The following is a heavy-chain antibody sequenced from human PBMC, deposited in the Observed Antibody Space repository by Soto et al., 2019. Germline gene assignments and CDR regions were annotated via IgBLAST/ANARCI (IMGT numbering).Heavy chain of an antibody. CDR2: ISGSGGST. Sequence: GGSLRLSCAASGFTFSSYAMSWVRQAPGKGLEWVSAISGSGGSTYYADSVQGRFTISRDNSKNTLYLQMNSLRAEDTAVYYCAKGGDGEDTAMVYYGMDVWGQGTTVTVSS. CDR3: AKGGDGEDTAMVYYGMDV. V-gene: IGHV3-23*01. J-gene: IGHJ6*02. D-gene: IGHD5-18*01. CDR1: GFTFSSYA.